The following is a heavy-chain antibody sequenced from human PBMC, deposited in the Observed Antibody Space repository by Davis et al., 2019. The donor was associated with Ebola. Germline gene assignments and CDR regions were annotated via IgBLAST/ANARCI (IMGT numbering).Heavy chain of an antibody. V-gene: IGHV4-4*02. Sequence: PSETLSLTCAVSGGSISTTDWWSWVRQPPGKGLEWIGEIHHSGSTLHNASLKSRVTISVDKSKNQFSLKLSSVTAADTAVYYCARGPSRWGNPRYGYFDNWGQGIVVTVSS. D-gene: IGHD2-2*03. CDR2: IHHSGST. CDR1: GGSISTTDW. J-gene: IGHJ4*02. CDR3: ARGPSRWGNPRYGYFDN.